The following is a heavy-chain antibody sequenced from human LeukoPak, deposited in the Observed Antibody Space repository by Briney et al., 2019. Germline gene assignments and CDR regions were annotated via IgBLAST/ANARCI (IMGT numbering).Heavy chain of an antibody. Sequence: TSGTLSLTCAVSGGSISSSNWWSWVRQPPGKGLEWIGEIYHSGSTNYNPSLKSRVTISVDKSKNQFSLKLSSVTAADTAVYYCASSEGYCSSTSCSYCFDYWGQGTLVTVSS. J-gene: IGHJ4*02. CDR2: IYHSGST. D-gene: IGHD2-2*01. CDR1: GGSISSSNW. CDR3: ASSEGYCSSTSCSYCFDY. V-gene: IGHV4-4*02.